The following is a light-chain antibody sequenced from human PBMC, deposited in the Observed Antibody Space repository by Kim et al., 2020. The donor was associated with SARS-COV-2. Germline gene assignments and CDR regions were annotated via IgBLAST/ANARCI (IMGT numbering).Light chain of an antibody. CDR3: NSRDSSGNPVV. Sequence: SSELTQDPAVSVALGQTVRITCQGDSLRSYYASWYQQNPGQAPVLVIYGKNNRPSGIPDRFSGSSSGNTASLTITGAQAEDEADYYCNSRDSSGNPVVFG. CDR2: GKN. J-gene: IGLJ2*01. V-gene: IGLV3-19*01. CDR1: SLRSYY.